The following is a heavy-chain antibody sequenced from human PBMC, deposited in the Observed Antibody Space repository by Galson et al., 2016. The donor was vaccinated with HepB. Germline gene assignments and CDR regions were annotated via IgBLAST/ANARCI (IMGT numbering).Heavy chain of an antibody. CDR1: GFTFISYW. CDR3: ATVSGYNGYDTLQ. V-gene: IGHV3-7*01. Sequence: PLRLSCAASGFTFISYWVSWVRQAPGKGLEWVANIKQDGSEKYYVDSVKGRFTISRDNAKNSLYLQMYSLRAEDTAVYYCATVSGYNGYDTLQWGQGTLVTVSS. J-gene: IGHJ4*02. D-gene: IGHD5-12*01. CDR2: IKQDGSEK.